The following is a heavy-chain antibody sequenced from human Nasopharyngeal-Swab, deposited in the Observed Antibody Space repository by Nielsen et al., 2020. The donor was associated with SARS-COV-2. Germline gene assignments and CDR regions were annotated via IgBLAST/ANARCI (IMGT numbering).Heavy chain of an antibody. Sequence: WIRQPPGKGLEWVAVISYDGSNKYYADSVKGRFTISRDNSKNTLYLQMNSLRAEDTAVYYCARTRKTYYYDSSGRFDAFDIWGQGTMVPVSS. D-gene: IGHD3-22*01. CDR3: ARTRKTYYYDSSGRFDAFDI. CDR2: ISYDGSNK. V-gene: IGHV3-30-3*01. J-gene: IGHJ3*02.